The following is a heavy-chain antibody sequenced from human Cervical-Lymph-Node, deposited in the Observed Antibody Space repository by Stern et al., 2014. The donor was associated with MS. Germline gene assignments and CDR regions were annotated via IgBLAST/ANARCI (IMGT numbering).Heavy chain of an antibody. V-gene: IGHV1-69*01. Sequence: QVQLLQPGAEVKKPGSSVKVSCKASGGTFSSYAISWVRHAPGQGPEWMGGIIPIFGTANYAQKFQGRVTITADESTSTAYMELSSLRSEDTAVYYCARGGLRLGELSSFDYWGQGTLVTVSS. CDR1: GGTFSSYA. J-gene: IGHJ4*02. CDR3: ARGGLRLGELSSFDY. D-gene: IGHD3-16*02. CDR2: IIPIFGTA.